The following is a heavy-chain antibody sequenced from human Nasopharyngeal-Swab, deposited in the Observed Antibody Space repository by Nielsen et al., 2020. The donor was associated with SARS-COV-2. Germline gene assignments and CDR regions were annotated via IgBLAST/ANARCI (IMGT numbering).Heavy chain of an antibody. CDR2: IDYSGST. CDR3: ARLGRYYDTLSGYARHFDY. J-gene: IGHJ4*02. CDR1: GDSISSGKDY. D-gene: IGHD3-9*01. V-gene: IGHV4-30-4*01. Sequence: SETLSLTCTVSGDSISSGKDYWNWIRQTPGRVLEWIGYIDYSGSTDHNPSLKSRVTISVDTSKNQFSLKVNSVTAADTAVYYCARLGRYYDTLSGYARHFDYWGQGILVTVSS.